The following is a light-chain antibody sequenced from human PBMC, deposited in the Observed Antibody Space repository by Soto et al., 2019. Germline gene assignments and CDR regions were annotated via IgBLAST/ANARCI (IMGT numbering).Light chain of an antibody. CDR3: QQRTNWPLT. V-gene: IGKV3-11*01. CDR1: QSVGRS. J-gene: IGKJ4*01. CDR2: DAS. Sequence: PGKRATLSCRASQSVGRSLAWYQQKPGQAPRLRIYDASNRATGIPSRFSGSGSGTDFTLTISSLEPEDFAVYYCQQRTNWPLTFGGGTKVEI.